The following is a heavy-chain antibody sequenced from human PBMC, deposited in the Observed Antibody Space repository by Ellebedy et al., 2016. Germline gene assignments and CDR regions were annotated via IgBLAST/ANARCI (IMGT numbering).Heavy chain of an antibody. Sequence: ASVKVSXXASGYTFTGHYMHWVRQAPGQGLEWMGWINPYSGATNYAQKFQGRVTMTRDTSISTAYVELSSLKSDDTAVYYCARTWIQLWTPDFDYWGQGTLVTVSS. CDR3: ARTWIQLWTPDFDY. CDR2: INPYSGAT. V-gene: IGHV1-2*02. J-gene: IGHJ4*02. CDR1: GYTFTGHY. D-gene: IGHD5-18*01.